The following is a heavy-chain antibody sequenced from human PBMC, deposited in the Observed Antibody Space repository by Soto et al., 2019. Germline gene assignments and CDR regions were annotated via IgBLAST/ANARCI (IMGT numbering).Heavy chain of an antibody. CDR2: IYYSGST. CDR1: GGSISSSSYY. Sequence: SETLSLTCTVSGGSISSSSYYWGWIRQPPGKGLEWIGSIYYSGSTYYNPSLKSRVTISVDTSKNQFSLKLSSVTAADTAVYYCARSNGVLRGKEDAFDIWGQGTMVTVSS. J-gene: IGHJ3*02. CDR3: ARSNGVLRGKEDAFDI. D-gene: IGHD4-17*01. V-gene: IGHV4-39*01.